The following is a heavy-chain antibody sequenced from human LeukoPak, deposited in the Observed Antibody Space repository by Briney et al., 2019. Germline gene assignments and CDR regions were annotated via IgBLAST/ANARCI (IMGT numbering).Heavy chain of an antibody. CDR2: IYHSGST. V-gene: IGHV4-38-2*02. Sequence: SETLSLTCTVSGYSISSGYYWGWIRQPPGKGLEWIGSIYHSGSTYYNPSLKSRVTISVDTSKNQFSLKLSSVTAADTAVYYCARDLITMIVGGYFDLWGRGTLVTVSS. CDR1: GYSISSGYY. J-gene: IGHJ2*01. D-gene: IGHD3-22*01. CDR3: ARDLITMIVGGYFDL.